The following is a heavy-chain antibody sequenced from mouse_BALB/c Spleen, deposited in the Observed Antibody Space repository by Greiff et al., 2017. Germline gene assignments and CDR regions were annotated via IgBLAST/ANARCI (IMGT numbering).Heavy chain of an antibody. Sequence: DVMLVESGGGLVQPGGSRKLSCAASGFTFSSFGMHWVRQAPEKGLEWVAYISSGSSTIYYADTVKGRFTISRDNPKNTLFLQMTSLRSEDTAMYYCERLDVYSALDYWGQGTSDTASS. CDR1: GFTFSSFG. V-gene: IGHV5-17*02. J-gene: IGHJ4*01. CDR2: ISSGSSTI. CDR3: ERLDVYSALDY.